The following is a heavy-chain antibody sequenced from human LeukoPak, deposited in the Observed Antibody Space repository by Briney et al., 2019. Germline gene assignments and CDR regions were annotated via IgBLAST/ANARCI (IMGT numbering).Heavy chain of an antibody. CDR3: ARDKEGVLYC. CDR1: GGSISSYY. V-gene: IGHV4-59*01. Sequence: PSETLSLTCTVSGGSISSYYWSWIRQPPGKGLEWMGNIYYSGSTNYNPSLKSRVTISVDTSKNQFSLKLSSVTAADTVVYYCARDKEGVLYCRGQGTLVTVSS. CDR2: IYYSGST. D-gene: IGHD2-8*02. J-gene: IGHJ4*02.